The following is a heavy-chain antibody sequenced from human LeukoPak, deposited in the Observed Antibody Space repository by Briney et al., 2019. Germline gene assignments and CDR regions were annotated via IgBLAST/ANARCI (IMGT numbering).Heavy chain of an antibody. CDR2: IKQDGSEK. J-gene: IGHJ4*02. CDR3: ARDDTVTTRVGFID. CDR1: GFTFSSYW. Sequence: PGGSLRLSCAASGFTFSSYWMSWVRQAPGKGLEWVANIKQDGSEKYYVDSVKGRFTISRGNTKNSLYLQMNSLRAEDTAVYYCARDDTVTTRVGFIDWGQGTLVTVSS. V-gene: IGHV3-7*01. D-gene: IGHD4-17*01.